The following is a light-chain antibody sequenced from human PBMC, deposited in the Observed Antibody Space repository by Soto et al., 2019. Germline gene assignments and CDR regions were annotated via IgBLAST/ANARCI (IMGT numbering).Light chain of an antibody. CDR2: GAS. J-gene: IGKJ5*01. CDR3: QQYANWPIT. CDR1: QSISRN. Sequence: EIVMTQSPATLSVSPGERATLSCRASQSISRNYLAWYQQKPGLAPRLLIYGASTRATCIPASFSGSGSGTEFTLTISSLQSEDFAVYYCQQYANWPITFGQGTRLEIK. V-gene: IGKV3-15*01.